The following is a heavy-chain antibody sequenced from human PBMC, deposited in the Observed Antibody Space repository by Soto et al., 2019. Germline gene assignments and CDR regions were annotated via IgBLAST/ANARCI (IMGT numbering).Heavy chain of an antibody. CDR2: IYHSGST. J-gene: IGHJ4*02. V-gene: IGHV4-4*02. D-gene: IGHD2-15*01. Sequence: SETLSLTCAVSGGSIISSNWWSWVRQPPGKGLECVVEIYHSGSTNYNPSLKSRVTISVDTSKNQFSLKLSSVTAAETAVYYCARAIIVSYFDHWGQGTLVTVS. CDR1: GGSIISSNW. CDR3: ARAIIVSYFDH.